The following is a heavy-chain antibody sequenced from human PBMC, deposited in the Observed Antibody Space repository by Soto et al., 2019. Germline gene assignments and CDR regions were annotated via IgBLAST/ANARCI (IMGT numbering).Heavy chain of an antibody. CDR2: VSGSGGST. V-gene: IGHV3-23*01. CDR3: AKAWKALQSYGIDV. J-gene: IGHJ6*02. Sequence: GGSLRLSCAASGFTFSNYAMTWVRQAPGKGLEWVSAVSGSGGSTYYADFVKGRFTISRDNSKNTLYLQLNSLRAEDTAVYYCAKAWKALQSYGIDVWGQGTTVTVSS. D-gene: IGHD1-1*01. CDR1: GFTFSNYA.